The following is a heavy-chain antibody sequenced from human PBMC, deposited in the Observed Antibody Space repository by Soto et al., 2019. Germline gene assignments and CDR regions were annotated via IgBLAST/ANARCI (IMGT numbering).Heavy chain of an antibody. J-gene: IGHJ4*02. CDR3: AKDRGSSSWYANYFDY. Sequence: GSLRLSCAASGFTFSSYAMHWVRQAPGKGLEWVAVISFDGNNKYYADSVKGRFTISRDNSKNTLYLQMNSLRAEDTAVYYCAKDRGSSSWYANYFDYWGQGTLVTVSS. CDR1: GFTFSSYA. D-gene: IGHD6-13*01. CDR2: ISFDGNNK. V-gene: IGHV3-30-3*01.